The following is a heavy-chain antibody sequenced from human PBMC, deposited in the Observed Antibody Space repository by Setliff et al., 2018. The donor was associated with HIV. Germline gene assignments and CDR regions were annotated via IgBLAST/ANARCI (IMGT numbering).Heavy chain of an antibody. D-gene: IGHD6-13*01. J-gene: IGHJ5*01. CDR3: ARGYSSSWYDS. V-gene: IGHV4-4*08. CDR1: GDSISASYY. Sequence: KTSETLSLTCTASGDSISASYYWTWIRQPPGKGLEWIGYIYTSGSTNYNPSLKNRVTISVDTSKNQFSLRLSSVTAADTAVDYCARGYSSSWYDSWGQGTLVTVSS. CDR2: IYTSGST.